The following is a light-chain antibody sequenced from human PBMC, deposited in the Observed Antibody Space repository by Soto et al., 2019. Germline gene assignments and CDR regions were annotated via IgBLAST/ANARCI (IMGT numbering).Light chain of an antibody. Sequence: EIVLTQSPGTLSLSPGERATLSCRATESVVSNYLAWYQLKPGQAPRLLIYDASSRATGIPDRFSGSGSGTDFTLTISRLEPEDFAVYYCQQYNHWPLTFGGGTKVEIK. CDR3: QQYNHWPLT. CDR2: DAS. V-gene: IGKV3D-20*02. J-gene: IGKJ4*01. CDR1: ESVVSNY.